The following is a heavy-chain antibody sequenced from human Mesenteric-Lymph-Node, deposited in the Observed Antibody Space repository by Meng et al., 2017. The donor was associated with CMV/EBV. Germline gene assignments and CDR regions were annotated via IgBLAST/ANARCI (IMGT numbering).Heavy chain of an antibody. CDR3: ARDPSSYYDSGGQTGPKAFDI. Sequence: GESLKISCAASGFSFSDYYMSWIRQAPGKGLEWVSYISSSGTMKYYADSVKGRFTISRDNAKNSVSLQMNSLRVEDTAVYYCARDPSSYYDSGGQTGPKAFDIWGQGTMVTVSS. V-gene: IGHV3-11*01. D-gene: IGHD3-22*01. CDR1: GFSFSDYY. J-gene: IGHJ3*02. CDR2: ISSSGTMK.